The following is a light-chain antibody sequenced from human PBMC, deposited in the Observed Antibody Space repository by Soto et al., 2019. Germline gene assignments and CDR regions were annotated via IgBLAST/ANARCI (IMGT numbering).Light chain of an antibody. CDR3: QQHKNWPPLT. J-gene: IGKJ4*01. CDR2: GAS. Sequence: EIVMTQSPATLSVSPGEKATLSCRARQYVGTAVARYQQQPGQAPRLLLAGASIRVTGVPGRFRGGGSGTEFTLTISSLQSEDVAVYYCQQHKNWPPLTFGGGTTVEIK. V-gene: IGKV3-15*01. CDR1: QYVGTA.